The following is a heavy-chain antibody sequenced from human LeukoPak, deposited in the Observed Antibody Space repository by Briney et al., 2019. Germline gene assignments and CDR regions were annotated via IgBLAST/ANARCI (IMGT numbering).Heavy chain of an antibody. CDR3: AAVGRYPTYYDSSGYYYDYGMDV. V-gene: IGHV1-24*01. Sequence: ASVKVSCKVSGYTLTELSMHWVRQAPGKGLEWMGGFDPEDGETIYAQKFQERVTITRDMSTSTAYMELRSLRSEDTAVYYCAAVGRYPTYYDSSGYYYDYGMDVWGQGTTVTVSS. J-gene: IGHJ6*02. D-gene: IGHD3-22*01. CDR2: FDPEDGET. CDR1: GYTLTELS.